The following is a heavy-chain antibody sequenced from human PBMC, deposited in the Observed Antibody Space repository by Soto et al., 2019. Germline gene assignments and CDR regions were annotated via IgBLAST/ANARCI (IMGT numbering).Heavy chain of an antibody. V-gene: IGHV1-69*06. J-gene: IGHJ6*02. CDR1: GGTFSSYA. CDR3: ATTGYCGGDCSPYYYYYGMDV. Sequence: SVKVSCKASGGTFSSYAISWVRQAPGQGLEWMGGIIPIFGTANYAQKFQGRVTITADKSTSTAYVELSSLRSKDTAVYYCATTGYCGGDCSPYYYYYGMDVWGQGTTVTVSS. CDR2: IIPIFGTA. D-gene: IGHD2-21*02.